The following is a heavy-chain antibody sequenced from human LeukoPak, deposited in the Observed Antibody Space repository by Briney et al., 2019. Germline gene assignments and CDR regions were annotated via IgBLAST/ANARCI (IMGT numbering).Heavy chain of an antibody. J-gene: IGHJ4*02. CDR3: ARDGGSSRIFDY. V-gene: IGHV4-59*01. D-gene: IGHD6-13*01. CDR2: IYYSGST. CDR1: GGSISSYY. Sequence: SETLSLTCTVSGGSISSYYWSWIRQPPGKGLEWIGYIYYSGSTNYNPSLKSRVTMSVDTSKNQFSLKLSSVTAADTAVYYCARDGGSSRIFDYWGQGTLVTVSS.